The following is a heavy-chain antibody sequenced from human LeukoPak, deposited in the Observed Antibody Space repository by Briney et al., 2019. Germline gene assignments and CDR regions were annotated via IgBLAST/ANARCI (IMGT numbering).Heavy chain of an antibody. J-gene: IGHJ4*02. Sequence: GGSLRLSCAASGFTFSNSSTYWARQAPGKGLQWVIVMLYDGSIKYYGDTVKGRFTISRDNAKNSLYLQMNSLRAEDAALYYCARGRGVAGSLGYFDYWGQGTLVTVSS. CDR3: ARGRGVAGSLGYFDY. CDR2: MLYDGSIK. D-gene: IGHD6-19*01. V-gene: IGHV3-30-3*01. CDR1: GFTFSNSS.